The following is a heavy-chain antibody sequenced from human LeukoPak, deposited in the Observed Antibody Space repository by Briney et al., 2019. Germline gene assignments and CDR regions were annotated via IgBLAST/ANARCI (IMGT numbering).Heavy chain of an antibody. J-gene: IGHJ4*02. CDR2: ISGSGGST. Sequence: KPGGSLRLSCAASGFTFSSYAMSWVRQAPGKGLEWVSAISGSGGSTYHADSVKGRFTISRDNSKNMLYLQMNSLRAEDTAVYYCAKSRTDSTIFGVVIFPFDYWGQGTLVTVSS. CDR1: GFTFSSYA. V-gene: IGHV3-23*01. D-gene: IGHD3-3*01. CDR3: AKSRTDSTIFGVVIFPFDY.